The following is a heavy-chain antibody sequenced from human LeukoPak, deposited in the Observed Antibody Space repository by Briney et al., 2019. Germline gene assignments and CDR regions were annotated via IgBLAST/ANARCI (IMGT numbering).Heavy chain of an antibody. J-gene: IGHJ4*02. D-gene: IGHD3-22*01. CDR1: GFIFSSYA. V-gene: IGHV3-20*04. CDR3: ARGYYYDNSGLFDY. CDR2: INWNGGST. Sequence: GGSLRLSCAASGFIFSSYAMSWVRQAPGKGLEWVSGINWNGGSTGYADSVKGRFTISRDNAKNSLYLQMNSLRAEDTALYYCARGYYYDNSGLFDYWGQGTLVTVSS.